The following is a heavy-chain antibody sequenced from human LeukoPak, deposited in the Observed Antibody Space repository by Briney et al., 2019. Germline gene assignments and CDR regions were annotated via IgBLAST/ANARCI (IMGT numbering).Heavy chain of an antibody. CDR1: GGSFSGYY. CDR2: INHSGST. CDR3: ARVSYYDSSGYYSNSRYYGMDI. J-gene: IGHJ6*02. D-gene: IGHD3-22*01. Sequence: SETLSLTCAVYGGSFSGYYWSWIRQPPGKGLEWIGEINHSGSTNYNPSLKSRVTISVDTSKNQFSLKLSSVTAAVTAVYYCARVSYYDSSGYYSNSRYYGMDIWGQGTTVTVSS. V-gene: IGHV4-34*01.